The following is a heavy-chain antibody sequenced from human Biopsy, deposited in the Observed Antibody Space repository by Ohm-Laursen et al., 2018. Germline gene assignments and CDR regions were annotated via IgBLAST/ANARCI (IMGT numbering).Heavy chain of an antibody. J-gene: IGHJ4*02. V-gene: IGHV4-39*01. CDR3: ARFQAGTIEVY. CDR1: GDSIATFNYY. Sequence: SETLSLTCTVSGDSIATFNYYWGWVRQPPGKGLEWLATIFYSGTTYFSRTLESRLTISQDTSSNQFSLRLKYVTAADTGVYYCARFQAGTIEVYWGQGTLVTVSS. D-gene: IGHD3-3*01. CDR2: IFYSGTT.